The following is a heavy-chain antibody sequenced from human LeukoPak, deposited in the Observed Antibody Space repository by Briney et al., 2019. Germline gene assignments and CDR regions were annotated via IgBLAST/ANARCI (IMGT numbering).Heavy chain of an antibody. D-gene: IGHD3-22*01. V-gene: IGHV1-24*01. CDR3: ATDRRYFDSSGYYYDGMDV. J-gene: IGHJ6*02. CDR2: FDPEDGET. Sequence: ASVKVSCKVSGHTLTELSLHWVRQAPGKGLEWMGGFDPEDGETIYAQKFQGRVTMTEDTSTNTAYMELSSLRSEDTAVYYCATDRRYFDSSGYYYDGMDVWGLGTTVSVSS. CDR1: GHTLTELS.